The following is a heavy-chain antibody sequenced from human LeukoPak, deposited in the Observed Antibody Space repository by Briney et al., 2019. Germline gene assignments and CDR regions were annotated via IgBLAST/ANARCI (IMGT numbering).Heavy chain of an antibody. J-gene: IGHJ4*02. CDR3: AREAGTSYYFDY. CDR2: IFSDGTT. CDR1: GFTVSSNY. Sequence: GGSLRLSCAASGFTVSSNYMSWVRRAPGKGLEWVSVIFSDGTTYYADSVKGRFTISRDNSKNTLYLQMNSLRAEDTAVYYCAREAGTSYYFDYWGQGTLVTVSS. D-gene: IGHD3-10*01. V-gene: IGHV3-66*01.